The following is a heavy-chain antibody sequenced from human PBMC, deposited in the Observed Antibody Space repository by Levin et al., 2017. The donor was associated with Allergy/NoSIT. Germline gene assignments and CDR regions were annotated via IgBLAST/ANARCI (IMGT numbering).Heavy chain of an antibody. Sequence: GGSLRLSCAASGFTFSDYYMSWIRQAPGKGLEWVSYISSSGSTIYYADSVKGRFTISRDNAKNSLYLQMNSLRAEDTAVYYCARAPGEKHYGSGSYFYYYYGMDVWGQGTTVTVSS. CDR2: ISSSGSTI. CDR1: GFTFSDYY. D-gene: IGHD3-10*01. V-gene: IGHV3-11*01. CDR3: ARAPGEKHYGSGSYFYYYYGMDV. J-gene: IGHJ6*02.